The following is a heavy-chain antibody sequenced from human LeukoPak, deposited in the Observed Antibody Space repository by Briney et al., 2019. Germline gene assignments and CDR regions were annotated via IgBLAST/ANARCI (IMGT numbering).Heavy chain of an antibody. Sequence: PSETLSLTCTVSGGSISSYYWSWIRQPPGKGLEWIGYIYYSGSTNYNPSLKSRVTISVDTSKNQFSLKLSSVTAADTAVYYCARLVVVPAAHFDYWGQGTLVTVFS. CDR2: IYYSGST. V-gene: IGHV4-59*01. CDR1: GGSISSYY. J-gene: IGHJ4*02. CDR3: ARLVVVPAAHFDY. D-gene: IGHD2-2*01.